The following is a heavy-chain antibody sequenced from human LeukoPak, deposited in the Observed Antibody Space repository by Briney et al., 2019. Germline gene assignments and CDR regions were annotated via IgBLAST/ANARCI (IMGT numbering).Heavy chain of an antibody. D-gene: IGHD3-10*01. V-gene: IGHV4-34*01. CDR3: ARGVRSIEVRGVIGYYFDY. CDR1: GGSFSGYC. Sequence: MASETLSLTCAVYGGSFSGYCWSWIRQPPGKGLEWIGEINHSGSSNYNPSLKSRVTISVDTSKNQFSLKLSSVTAADTAVYYCARGVRSIEVRGVIGYYFDYWGQGTLVTVSS. CDR2: INHSGSS. J-gene: IGHJ4*02.